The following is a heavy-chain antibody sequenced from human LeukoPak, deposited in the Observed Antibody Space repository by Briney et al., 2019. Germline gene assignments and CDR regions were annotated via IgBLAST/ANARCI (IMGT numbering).Heavy chain of an antibody. V-gene: IGHV3-48*01. CDR3: ATTTSSAWMPFDY. J-gene: IGHJ4*02. CDR1: GFNFYSFT. D-gene: IGHD6-25*01. CDR2: ISSGGSTI. Sequence: AGGSLRLSCVASGFNFYSFTMNWVRQAPGKGLEWVSYISSGGSTIYYRDSVKGRFTISTDNAKNSLYLQMNSLSADDTGVYYCATTTSSAWMPFDYWGQGTLVAVSS.